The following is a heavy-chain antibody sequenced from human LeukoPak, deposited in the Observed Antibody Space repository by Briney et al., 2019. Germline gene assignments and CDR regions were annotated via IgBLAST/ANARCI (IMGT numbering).Heavy chain of an antibody. V-gene: IGHV4-59*01. J-gene: IGHJ3*02. Sequence: PSETLSLTCNVSGGSISSYYWSWIRQPPGKGLEWIGYIYYSGSTNYNPSLKSRVTISVDTSKNQFSLKLSSVTAADTAVYYCARVVIPKAFDIWGQGTMVTVSS. CDR1: GGSISSYY. CDR3: ARVVIPKAFDI. D-gene: IGHD3-22*01. CDR2: IYYSGST.